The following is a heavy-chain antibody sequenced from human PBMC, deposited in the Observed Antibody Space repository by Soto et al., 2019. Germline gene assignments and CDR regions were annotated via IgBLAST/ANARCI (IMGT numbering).Heavy chain of an antibody. CDR3: ASGIYSSGYYLYFDY. J-gene: IGHJ4*02. CDR2: IYYSGST. D-gene: IGHD3-22*01. Sequence: SETLSLTCTVSGVSISSGGYYWTWIRQHPQKGLEWIGHIYYSGSTYYNPSLKSRVTISRDTSNNQFSLRLNSVTAADTAMYYCASGIYSSGYYLYFDYWGQGALVTVSS. CDR1: GVSISSGGYY. V-gene: IGHV4-31*03.